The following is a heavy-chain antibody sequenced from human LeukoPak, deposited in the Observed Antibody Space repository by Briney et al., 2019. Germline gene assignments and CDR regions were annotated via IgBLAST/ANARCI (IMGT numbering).Heavy chain of an antibody. Sequence: GGSLRLSCAASGFTFSSYGMHWVRQAPGKALEWVSSISSSGNYRDFADSVKGRFTISRDNAQKSLYLQMNSLRAEDTAVYYCTGEYIRGMADYWGQGTVVIVSS. CDR1: GFTFSSYG. CDR3: TGEYIRGMADY. J-gene: IGHJ4*02. V-gene: IGHV3-21*01. CDR2: ISSSGNYR. D-gene: IGHD6-13*01.